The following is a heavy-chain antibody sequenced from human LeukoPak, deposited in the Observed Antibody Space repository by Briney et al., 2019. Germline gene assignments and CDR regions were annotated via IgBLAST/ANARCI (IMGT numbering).Heavy chain of an antibody. V-gene: IGHV1-18*01. Sequence: ATVTVSCTASGYTSTSYGISWVRQPPGQGLEWMGWISAYSGNTNYAQKLQGRVTITTDTSTSTAYMKLRSVRAADTAVYYCARGGAYVDYWGQRTLVTVSS. CDR2: ISAYSGNT. D-gene: IGHD1-26*01. CDR3: ARGGAYVDY. CDR1: GYTSTSYG. J-gene: IGHJ4*02.